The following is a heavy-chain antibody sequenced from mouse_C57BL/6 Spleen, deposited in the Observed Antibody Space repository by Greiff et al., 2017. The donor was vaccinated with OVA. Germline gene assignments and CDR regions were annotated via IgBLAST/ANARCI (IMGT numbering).Heavy chain of an antibody. J-gene: IGHJ2*01. CDR2: IDPDTGGT. V-gene: IGHV1-15*01. CDR3: TKGYYFDY. Sequence: VQLQESGAELVRPGASVTLSCKASGYTFTDYEMHWVKQTPVHGLEWIGAIDPDTGGTAYNQKFKGKAILTADKSSSTAYMQLRSLTSEDSAVYYCTKGYYFDYWGQGTTLTVSS. CDR1: GYTFTDYE.